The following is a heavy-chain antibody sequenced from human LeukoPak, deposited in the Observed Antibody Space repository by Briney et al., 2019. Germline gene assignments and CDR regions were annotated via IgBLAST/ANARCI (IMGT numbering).Heavy chain of an antibody. CDR2: INAGNGNT. D-gene: IGHD3-3*01. Sequence: GASVKVSCKASGYTFAKYAIHWVRQAPGQRLEWMGWINAGNGNTRYSQKFQGRVAMTRNTSISTAYMELSSLRSEDTAVYYCASKRGYYDFWSGYAHYYYYGMDVWGQGTTVTVSS. CDR1: GYTFAKYA. V-gene: IGHV1-3*01. J-gene: IGHJ6*02. CDR3: ASKRGYYDFWSGYAHYYYYGMDV.